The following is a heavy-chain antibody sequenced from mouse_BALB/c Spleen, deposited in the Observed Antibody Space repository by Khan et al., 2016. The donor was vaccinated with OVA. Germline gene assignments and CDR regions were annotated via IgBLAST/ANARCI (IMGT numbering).Heavy chain of an antibody. D-gene: IGHD1-1*01. V-gene: IGHV6-6*01. Sequence: EVQLEESGGGLVQPGGSMKLSCAASGFTFSDAWMYWVRQSPEKGLEWVAEIRSKAINHATYYAESVRGRFTISRDDSKSSVYLQMTNLRPEDTGIYYCTPYYVRYYYSMDYWGQGTSVTVSS. CDR2: IRSKAINHAT. CDR1: GFTFSDAW. J-gene: IGHJ4*01. CDR3: TPYYVRYYYSMDY.